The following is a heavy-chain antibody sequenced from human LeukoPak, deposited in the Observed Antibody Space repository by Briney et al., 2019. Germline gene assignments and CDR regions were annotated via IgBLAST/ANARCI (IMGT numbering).Heavy chain of an antibody. CDR1: GFTFSSYW. V-gene: IGHV3-74*01. J-gene: IGHJ4*02. D-gene: IGHD6-19*01. CDR3: ARGSTQYSSGWYGLDY. CDR2: VNSDGTST. Sequence: PGGCLRLSCAASGFTFSSYWMHWVRQAPGKGLVWGSRVNSDGTSTTYADSVKGRFTISRDNAKNTLYLQMNSLRAEDTAVYYCARGSTQYSSGWYGLDYRGQGTLVTVSS.